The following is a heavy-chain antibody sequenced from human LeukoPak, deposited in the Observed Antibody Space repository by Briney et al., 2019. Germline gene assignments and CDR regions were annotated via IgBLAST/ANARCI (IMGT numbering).Heavy chain of an antibody. Sequence: PGRSLRLSCAASGFTLSSYGMHWVRQAPGQGLEWMGIINPSGGSTSYAQKFQGRVTMTRDTSTSTVYMELSSLRSEDTAVYYCARGGMDSSRYYYYGMDVWGQGTTVTVSS. CDR2: INPSGGST. D-gene: IGHD3-22*01. V-gene: IGHV1-46*01. J-gene: IGHJ6*02. CDR3: ARGGMDSSRYYYYGMDV. CDR1: GFTLSSYG.